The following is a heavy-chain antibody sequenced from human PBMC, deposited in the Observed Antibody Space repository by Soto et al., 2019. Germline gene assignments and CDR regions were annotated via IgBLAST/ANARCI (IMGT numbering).Heavy chain of an antibody. CDR1: GGTFTSYA. CDR2: IIPLFGTA. Sequence: QVQLVQSGAEVQKPGSSVKVSCKASGGTFTSYAISWVRQATGQGLEWMGGIIPLFGTANYAQKFQGRVTITADESTSSAYTELSRVGPEDMAVYYSARWGYWSGSSGYAKGGYYYYGMDVWGQVNTFTFS. V-gene: IGHV1-69*01. J-gene: IGHJ6*02. CDR3: ARWGYWSGSSGYAKGGYYYYGMDV. D-gene: IGHD2-15*01.